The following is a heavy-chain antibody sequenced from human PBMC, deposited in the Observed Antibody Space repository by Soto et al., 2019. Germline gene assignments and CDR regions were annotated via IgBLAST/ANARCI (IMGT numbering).Heavy chain of an antibody. J-gene: IGHJ6*02. CDR1: GGTFSSYA. V-gene: IGHV1-69*01. CDR3: ASPPIAVAGTSYYGMDV. D-gene: IGHD6-19*01. Sequence: QVQLVQSGAEVKKPGSSVKVSCKASGGTFSSYAISWVRQAPGQGLEWMGGIIPLFGTANYAQKFQGIVTITADESTSTAYMELSSLSSEDTAVYYCASPPIAVAGTSYYGMDVWGQGTTVTVSS. CDR2: IIPLFGTA.